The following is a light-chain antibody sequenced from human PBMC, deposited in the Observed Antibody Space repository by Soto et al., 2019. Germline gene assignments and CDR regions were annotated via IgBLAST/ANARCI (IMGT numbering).Light chain of an antibody. Sequence: QSVLTQPPSASGTPGRRVTISYSGSSSNIGSNYVYWYQQLPGTAPKLLIYRNNQRPSGVPDRFSGSKSGTSASLAISGLRSEDEADYYCAAWDDSLSGPVFGGGTKVTVL. V-gene: IGLV1-47*01. CDR1: SSNIGSNY. CDR3: AAWDDSLSGPV. CDR2: RNN. J-gene: IGLJ2*01.